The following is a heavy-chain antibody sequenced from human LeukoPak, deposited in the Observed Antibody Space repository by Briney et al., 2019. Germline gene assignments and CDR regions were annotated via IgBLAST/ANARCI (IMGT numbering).Heavy chain of an antibody. CDR3: ARGWWELLVNWFDP. D-gene: IGHD1-26*01. J-gene: IGHJ5*02. CDR2: IYHSGST. Sequence: SETLSLTCTVSGYFISSGYYWGWIRQPPGKGLEWIGSIYHSGSTYYNPSLKSRVTISVDTSKNQFSLKLSSVTAADTAVYYCARGWWELLVNWFDPWGQGTLVTVSS. V-gene: IGHV4-38-2*02. CDR1: GYFISSGYY.